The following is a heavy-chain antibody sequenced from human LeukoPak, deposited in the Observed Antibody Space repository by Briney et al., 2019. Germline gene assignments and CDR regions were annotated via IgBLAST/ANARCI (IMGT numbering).Heavy chain of an antibody. V-gene: IGHV3-21*04. CDR3: ARDAVMGATPFYFDS. D-gene: IGHD2-15*01. Sequence: GGSLRPSCTASGFIFTSYGMNWVRQAPGKGLEWVSYISSSGSNIFYADSVKGRFTISRDQAKDSVFLQMNSLRAEDTALYFCARDAVMGATPFYFDSWGQGALVTVSS. CDR2: ISSSGSNI. CDR1: GFIFTSYG. J-gene: IGHJ4*02.